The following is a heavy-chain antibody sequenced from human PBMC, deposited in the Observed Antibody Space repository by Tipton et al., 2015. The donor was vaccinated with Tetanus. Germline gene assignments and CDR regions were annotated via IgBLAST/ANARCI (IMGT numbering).Heavy chain of an antibody. J-gene: IGHJ5*02. D-gene: IGHD4-23*01. V-gene: IGHV1-2*04. CDR2: INPNSGGT. Sequence: QLVQSGAEVKKPGASVKVSCKASGYTFTGYYMHWVRQAPGQGLEWMGWINPNSGGTNYAQKFQGWVTMTRDTSISTVYMELCRLRSDGTAVCYCARDRDDYGGAAPGGWFDPWGQGTLVTVSS. CDR3: ARDRDDYGGAAPGGWFDP. CDR1: GYTFTGYY.